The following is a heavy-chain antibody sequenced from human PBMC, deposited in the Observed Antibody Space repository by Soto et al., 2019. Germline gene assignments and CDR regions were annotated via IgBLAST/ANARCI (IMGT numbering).Heavy chain of an antibody. CDR3: ARRYGNNPLLDY. J-gene: IGHJ4*02. CDR1: GGSVNNNNYY. D-gene: IGHD6-13*01. CDR2: IAYTGST. Sequence: QLQLQESGPGLVKPSETLSLTCTVSGGSVNNNNYYWAWIRQPPGKGLEWIGDIAYTGSTFYCPSLESRVTISLDTSKKQFSLRLTSVTAADTAVYYCARRYGNNPLLDYWGQGTLVTVSS. V-gene: IGHV4-39*01.